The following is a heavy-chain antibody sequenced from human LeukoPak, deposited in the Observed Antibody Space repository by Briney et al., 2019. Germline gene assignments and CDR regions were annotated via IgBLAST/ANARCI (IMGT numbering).Heavy chain of an antibody. V-gene: IGHV4-59*08. D-gene: IGHD6-13*01. CDR1: GGSISSYY. CDR2: IYYSGST. Sequence: PSETLSLTCTVSGGSISSYYWSWIRQPPGKGLEWIGYIYYSGSTNYNPSLKSRVTISVDTSKNQFSLKLSSVTAADTAVYYCGISSSWYYFDYWGQGTLVTVSS. J-gene: IGHJ4*02. CDR3: GISSSWYYFDY.